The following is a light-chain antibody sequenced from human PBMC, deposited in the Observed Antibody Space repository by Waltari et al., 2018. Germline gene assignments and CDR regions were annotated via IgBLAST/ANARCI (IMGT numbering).Light chain of an antibody. J-gene: IGKJ5*01. V-gene: IGKV3-15*01. Sequence: EIVLTQYPATLSVSPGGRATLSCRASENIISNLAWYQQRPGQAPRLLIHGASTSATAFPPRFSGSVSGTEFTLTINSLQSEDFAVYYCQQYNNWPLTFGQGTRLEIK. CDR2: GAS. CDR3: QQYNNWPLT. CDR1: ENIISN.